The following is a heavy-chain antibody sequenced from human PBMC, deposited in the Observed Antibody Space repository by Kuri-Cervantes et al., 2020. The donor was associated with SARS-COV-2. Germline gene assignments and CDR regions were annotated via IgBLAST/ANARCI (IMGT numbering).Heavy chain of an antibody. Sequence: LTCGVCGFTFRSYAMRWVSQAPGKGLEWVSTISNSGRSTYYADSVKGRFTLSRRNSKNTLYLQMNSLRADDTAVYYCAKSMSIAAPASDYWGQGTLVTVSS. CDR3: AKSMSIAAPASDY. CDR2: ISNSGRST. CDR1: GFTFRSYA. V-gene: IGHV3-23*01. J-gene: IGHJ4*02. D-gene: IGHD6-13*01.